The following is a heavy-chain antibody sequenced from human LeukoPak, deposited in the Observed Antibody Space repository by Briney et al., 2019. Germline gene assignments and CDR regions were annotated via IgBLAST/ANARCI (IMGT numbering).Heavy chain of an antibody. J-gene: IGHJ5*02. D-gene: IGHD3-9*01. CDR2: IYTSGST. Sequence: SETLSLTCTVSGGSISSYYWSWIRQPAGKGLEWIGRIYTSGSTNYNPSLKSRVTMSVDTSKNQFSLKLSSVTAADTAVYYCARNYDILTGYAPGKANWFDPWGQGTLVTVSS. CDR3: ARNYDILTGYAPGKANWFDP. V-gene: IGHV4-4*07. CDR1: GGSISSYY.